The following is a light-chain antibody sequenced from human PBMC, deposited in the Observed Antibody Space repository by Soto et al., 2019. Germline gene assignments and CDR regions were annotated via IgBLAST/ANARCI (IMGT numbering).Light chain of an antibody. Sequence: EIVMTQSPATVSVSPGERVTLSCRASQSVSRSLGWYQQKPGQAPRLLIYDASTRATDIPARFSGSGSGTEFTLTISSLQSEDFAVYYCQQYGSSPYTFGQGTKLEIK. CDR3: QQYGSSPYT. J-gene: IGKJ2*01. CDR2: DAS. V-gene: IGKV3-15*01. CDR1: QSVSRS.